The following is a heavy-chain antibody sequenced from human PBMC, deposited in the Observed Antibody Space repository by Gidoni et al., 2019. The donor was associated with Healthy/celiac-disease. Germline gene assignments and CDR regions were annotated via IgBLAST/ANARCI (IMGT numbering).Heavy chain of an antibody. CDR2: INPSGGST. J-gene: IGHJ1*01. D-gene: IGHD2-2*01. CDR3: ARRGKLGYCSSTSCSPHRVFD. CDR1: GYTFTSYY. V-gene: IGHV1-46*03. Sequence: QVQLVQSGAEVKKPGASVKVSCKASGYTFTSYYMHWVRQAPGQGLEWMGIINPSGGSTSYAQKFQGRVTMTRDTSTSTVYMELSSLRSEDTAVYYCARRGKLGYCSSTSCSPHRVFDWGQGTLVTVSS.